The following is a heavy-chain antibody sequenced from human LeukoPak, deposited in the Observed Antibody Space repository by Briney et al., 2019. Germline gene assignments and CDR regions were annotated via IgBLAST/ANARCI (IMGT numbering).Heavy chain of an antibody. CDR3: ARASSRGRSDPTEAFHI. CDR2: ISAYNGNT. CDR1: GYSFTSYG. J-gene: IGHJ3*02. V-gene: IGHV1-18*01. D-gene: IGHD3-10*01. Sequence: GASVKVSCKATGYSFTSYGISWVRQAPGQGLEWMGWISAYNGNTNYAQKLQGRVTMTTDTSTSTAYMELRSLRSDDTAVYYCARASSRGRSDPTEAFHIWGQGTMVIVSS.